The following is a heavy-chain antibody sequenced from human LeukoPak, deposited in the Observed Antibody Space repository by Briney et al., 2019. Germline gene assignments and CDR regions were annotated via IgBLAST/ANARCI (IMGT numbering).Heavy chain of an antibody. V-gene: IGHV4-34*01. CDR2: INHSGST. D-gene: IGHD5-24*01. CDR3: ARWGWQQSVFDY. Sequence: SETLSLTCAVYGGSFRGYYWSCIRQPPGKGLEWIGEINHSGSTNYNPSLKSRVTISVDTSKNQFSLKLSSVTAADTAVYYCARWGWQQSVFDYWGQGTLVTVSS. CDR1: GGSFRGYY. J-gene: IGHJ4*02.